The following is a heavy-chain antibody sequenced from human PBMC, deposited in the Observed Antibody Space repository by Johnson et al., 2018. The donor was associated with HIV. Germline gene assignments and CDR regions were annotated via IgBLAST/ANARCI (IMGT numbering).Heavy chain of an antibody. V-gene: IGHV3-30*19. CDR2: ISYDGRDA. CDR3: ALLWCGVVSVYDAFGV. D-gene: IGHD4/OR15-4a*01. CDR1: GFTFSSYG. J-gene: IGHJ3*01. Sequence: QVQLVESGGGVVQPGRSLRLSCAASGFTFSSYGMHRVSQAPGKGLEWVAVISYDGRDAYYADSVKGRFTSYRDNSKNTLYLQMNSMRLADSPVYYCALLWCGVVSVYDAFGVWGQWTMVTVSS.